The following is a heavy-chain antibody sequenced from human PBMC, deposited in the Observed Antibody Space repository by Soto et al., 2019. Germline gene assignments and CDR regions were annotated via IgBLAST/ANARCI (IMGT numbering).Heavy chain of an antibody. CDR1: GFTFSSYA. V-gene: IGHV3-23*01. Sequence: PGGSLRLSCAASGFTFSSYAMIWVRQAPGKGLEWVSGISSSGGSTYYADSVKGRFTISRDNSKNTLFLRMNRPRVEDTAVYYCMRPAPRGRHYFYFGMDVWGQGTTVTVSS. J-gene: IGHJ6*02. D-gene: IGHD3-10*01. CDR3: MRPAPRGRHYFYFGMDV. CDR2: ISSSGGST.